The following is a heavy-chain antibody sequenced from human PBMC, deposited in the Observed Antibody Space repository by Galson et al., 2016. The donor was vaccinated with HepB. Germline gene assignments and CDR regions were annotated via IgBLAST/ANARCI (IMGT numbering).Heavy chain of an antibody. V-gene: IGHV3-48*01. CDR2: IGSSSSPI. D-gene: IGHD1-14*01. CDR1: GLTFNNYH. J-gene: IGHJ4*02. CDR3: AGDSGRTGAWDY. Sequence: SLRLSCAASGLTFNNYHMNWARQAPGKGLGWVSYIGSSSSPIYYADSVKGRFTISRDNAHNSLYLQMNSLRAEDSAVYYCAGDSGRTGAWDYWGRGTLVTVSS.